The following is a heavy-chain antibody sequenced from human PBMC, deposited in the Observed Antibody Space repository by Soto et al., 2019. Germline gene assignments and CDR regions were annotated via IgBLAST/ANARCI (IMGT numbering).Heavy chain of an antibody. CDR1: GFTFNIYN. J-gene: IGHJ4*02. D-gene: IGHD2-15*01. V-gene: IGHV3-48*01. Sequence: EVQLVESGGGLVRPGGSLRLSCAASGFTFNIYNMNWVRQAPGKGLEWVSYISSSSSTIYYADSVKGRFTISRDNAKNXXYLQMNSLRAEDTAVYYCARDRYCSGGSCYSAVVYWGQGTLVTVSS. CDR2: ISSSSSTI. CDR3: ARDRYCSGGSCYSAVVY.